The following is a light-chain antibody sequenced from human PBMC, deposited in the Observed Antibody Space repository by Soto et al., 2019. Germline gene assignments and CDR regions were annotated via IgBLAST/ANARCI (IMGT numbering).Light chain of an antibody. CDR2: KAS. CDR3: QQYDSYLP. V-gene: IGKV1-5*03. CDR1: RSISNY. J-gene: IGKJ4*01. Sequence: DIQMTQSPSTWSASVGDRVTITCRFRRSISNYLAWYQQKPGKAPKLLIYKASSQESGVPSRFSGSRSRTEFNLTISSLQPDDFASYYCQQYDSYLPFGGGTEVEI.